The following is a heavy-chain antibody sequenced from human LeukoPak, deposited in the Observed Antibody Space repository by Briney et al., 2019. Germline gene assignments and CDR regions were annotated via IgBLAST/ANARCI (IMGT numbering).Heavy chain of an antibody. CDR1: GGTFSSYA. Sequence: GSSVKVSCKASGGTFSSYAISWVRQAPGQGLEWMGGIIPIFGTANYAQKFQGRVTITTDESTSTAYMELSSLRSDDTAVYYCARDSRFVVVPAAMVSPHWGQGTLVTVSS. V-gene: IGHV1-69*05. CDR3: ARDSRFVVVPAAMVSPH. D-gene: IGHD2-2*01. CDR2: IIPIFGTA. J-gene: IGHJ4*02.